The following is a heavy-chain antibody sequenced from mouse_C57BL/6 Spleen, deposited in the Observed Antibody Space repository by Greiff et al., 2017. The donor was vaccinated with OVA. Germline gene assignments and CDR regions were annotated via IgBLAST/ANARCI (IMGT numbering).Heavy chain of an antibody. J-gene: IGHJ3*01. Sequence: QVQLQQSGAELVKPGASVKMSCKASGYTFTTYPIEWMKQNHGKSLEWIGNFHPYNDDTKYNEKFTGKATLPVDKSSSTVDLVLSRFISDDSAVYYCARRGDKRAWFAYWGQGTLVTVSA. CDR3: ARRGDKRAWFAY. CDR2: FHPYNDDT. D-gene: IGHD3-3*01. V-gene: IGHV1-47*01. CDR1: GYTFTTYP.